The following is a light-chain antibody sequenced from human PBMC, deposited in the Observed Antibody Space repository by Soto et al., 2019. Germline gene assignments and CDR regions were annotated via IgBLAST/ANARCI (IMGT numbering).Light chain of an antibody. Sequence: DIQMTQSPSSLSASVGDRVTITCRASQGISNYLAWYQQKPGKVPKLLIYAASTLQSGVPSRFSGSGSWTAFTLTISSLQLDDVATEYCQKYNSALRTFGQGTKVEIK. CDR3: QKYNSALRT. V-gene: IGKV1-27*01. J-gene: IGKJ1*01. CDR1: QGISNY. CDR2: AAS.